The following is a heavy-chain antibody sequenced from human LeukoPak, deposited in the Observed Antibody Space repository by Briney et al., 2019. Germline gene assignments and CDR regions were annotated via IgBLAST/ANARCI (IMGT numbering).Heavy chain of an antibody. J-gene: IGHJ4*02. D-gene: IGHD3-3*01. V-gene: IGHV3-30*02. Sequence: GGSLRLSCAASGFTVSNNHMSWVRQAPGKGLEWVAFIRYDGSNKYYADSVKGRFTISRDNSKNTLYLQMNSLRAEDTAVYYCAKDRRYGVAPYYFDYWGQGTLVTVSS. CDR3: AKDRRYGVAPYYFDY. CDR2: IRYDGSNK. CDR1: GFTVSNNH.